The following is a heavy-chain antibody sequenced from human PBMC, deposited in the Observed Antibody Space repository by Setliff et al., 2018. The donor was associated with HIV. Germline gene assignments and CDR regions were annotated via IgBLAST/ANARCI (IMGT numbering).Heavy chain of an antibody. CDR1: GFTFSNYA. D-gene: IGHD2-15*01. J-gene: IGHJ6*03. Sequence: GSLRLSCAASGFTFSNYAMSWVRQAPGKGLEWVSYISGLGGGTIYYADSVRGRFTISRDDAEKSVYLQMNSLRAEDTAVYYCARAGVVEGYYYYYYMDVWGKGTTVTVSS. V-gene: IGHV3-48*01. CDR2: ISGLGGGTI. CDR3: ARAGVVEGYYYYYYMDV.